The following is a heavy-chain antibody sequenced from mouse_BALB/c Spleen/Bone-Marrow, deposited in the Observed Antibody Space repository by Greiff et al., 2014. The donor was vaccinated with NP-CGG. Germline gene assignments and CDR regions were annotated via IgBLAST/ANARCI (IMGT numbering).Heavy chain of an antibody. D-gene: IGHD2-12*01. CDR2: ISNGGGST. CDR1: GFTFSDYY. Sequence: DVMLVESGGGLVQPGGSLKLSCATSGFTFSDYYMYWVRQTPEKRLEWVAYISNGGGSTYYPDTVKGRFTISRDNAKNTLYLQMSRLKSEDTAMYYCARNAFYRGYAMDYWGQGTSVTVS. V-gene: IGHV5-12*02. J-gene: IGHJ4*01. CDR3: ARNAFYRGYAMDY.